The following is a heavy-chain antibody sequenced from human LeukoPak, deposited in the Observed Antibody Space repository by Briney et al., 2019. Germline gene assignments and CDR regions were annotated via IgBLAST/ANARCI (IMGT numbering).Heavy chain of an antibody. Sequence: GGSPRLSCAASGFTFGSYAMSWVRQTPGKSLEWVSIITNGGGTTYYADSVRGRFTISRDNSKNILYLQMNSLRAEDTAVYYCVKLSSGSGSKFGFDSWGQGTLVTVSS. J-gene: IGHJ4*02. CDR3: VKLSSGSGSKFGFDS. V-gene: IGHV3-23*01. D-gene: IGHD6-19*01. CDR1: GFTFGSYA. CDR2: ITNGGGTT.